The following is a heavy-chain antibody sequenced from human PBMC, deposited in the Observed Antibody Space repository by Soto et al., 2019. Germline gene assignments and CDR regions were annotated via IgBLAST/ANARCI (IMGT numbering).Heavy chain of an antibody. Sequence: ASVKVSCQASGYTFTSYGISWVRQAPGQGLEWMGWISAYNGNTNYAQKLQGRVAMTTDTSTSTAYMELRSLRSDDTAVYYCVWLQGLYYFDYWGQGTLVTVSS. CDR1: GYTFTSYG. V-gene: IGHV1-18*04. CDR2: ISAYNGNT. J-gene: IGHJ4*02. D-gene: IGHD5-12*01. CDR3: VWLQGLYYFDY.